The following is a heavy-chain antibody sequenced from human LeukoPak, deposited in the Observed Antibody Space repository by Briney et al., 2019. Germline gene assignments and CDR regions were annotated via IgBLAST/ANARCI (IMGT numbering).Heavy chain of an antibody. CDR3: ARARNYYDSSDYYYEGDAFDI. J-gene: IGHJ3*02. CDR1: GYSISSGYY. V-gene: IGHV4-61*01. D-gene: IGHD3-22*01. CDR2: IYYSGST. Sequence: SETLSLTCTVSGYSISSGYYWGWIRQPPGKGLECIGYIYYSGSTHYNPSLKSRVTISVDTSKNQFSLKLSSVTAADTAVYFCARARNYYDSSDYYYEGDAFDIWGQGTMVTVSS.